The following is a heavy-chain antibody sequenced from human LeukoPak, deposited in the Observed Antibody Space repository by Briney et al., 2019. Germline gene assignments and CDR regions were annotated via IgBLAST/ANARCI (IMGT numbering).Heavy chain of an antibody. Sequence: GGSLRLSCAASGFTFRSYSMNWVRQAPGKGLEWVSYISTSSATVYYADSVRGRFTISRDNAKNALFLQMNSLRDEDTAVYYCANILPPRGLQKDYYYYYCVDVWGQGTTVTVSS. CDR3: ANILPPRGLQKDYYYYYCVDV. CDR1: GFTFRSYS. D-gene: IGHD3-9*01. CDR2: ISTSSATV. J-gene: IGHJ6*02. V-gene: IGHV3-48*02.